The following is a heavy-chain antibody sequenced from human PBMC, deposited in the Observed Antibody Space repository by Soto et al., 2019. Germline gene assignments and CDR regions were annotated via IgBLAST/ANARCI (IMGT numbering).Heavy chain of an antibody. J-gene: IGHJ4*02. CDR3: ATPLEGGVYDY. Sequence: GASVKVSCKASGYTFTSYDINWVRQATGQGLEWMGWMNPNSGNTGYAQKFQGRVTMTRDTSINTAYMELSSLRSEDTAVYYCATPLEGGVYDYWGQGTLVTVSS. V-gene: IGHV1-8*01. D-gene: IGHD3-16*01. CDR1: GYTFTSYD. CDR2: MNPNSGNT.